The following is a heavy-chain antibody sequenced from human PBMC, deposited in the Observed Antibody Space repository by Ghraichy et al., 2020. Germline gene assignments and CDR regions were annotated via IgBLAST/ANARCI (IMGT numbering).Heavy chain of an antibody. D-gene: IGHD6-13*01. CDR3: ARYIPGYSSSWSRTIY. V-gene: IGHV4-39*01. J-gene: IGHJ4*02. CDR1: GGSISGYTYY. Sequence: ETLSLTCTVSGGSISGYTYYWGWIRQPPGKGLGWIGSIFYSGSTFYSPSLKSRLTISLDTSKNQFSLKLSSVTATDTAMYYCARYIPGYSSSWSRTIYWGQGTLVTVSS. CDR2: IFYSGST.